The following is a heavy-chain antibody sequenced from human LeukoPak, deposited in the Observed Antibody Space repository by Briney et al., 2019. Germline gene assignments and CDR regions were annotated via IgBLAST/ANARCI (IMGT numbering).Heavy chain of an antibody. D-gene: IGHD6-19*01. CDR1: GFTFKDFA. CDR3: AKGQGGSGWYGPSWSLAV. CDR2: ISWNSGSI. V-gene: IGHV3-9*01. Sequence: GRSLRLSCAASGFTFKDFAMHWVRQVPGKGLEWISAISWNSGSIDYAESVKGRFTISRDNAKNSVYLQMNSLRTEDTALYYCAKGQGGSGWYGPSWSLAVWGRGILVTVSS. J-gene: IGHJ2*01.